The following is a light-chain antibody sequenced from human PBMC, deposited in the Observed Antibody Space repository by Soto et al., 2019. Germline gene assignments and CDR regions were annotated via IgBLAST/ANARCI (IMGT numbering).Light chain of an antibody. J-gene: IGLJ2*01. CDR3: SSFTISRNTVI. V-gene: IGLV2-14*01. CDR1: SSDVDGYNY. CDR2: DVN. Sequence: QSALTQPASVSGSPGQSITISCTGTSSDVDGYNYVSWYQYHPGKAPKLMIYDVNNRPSGVSNRFSGSKSGNTASLTISGLQAEDEADYYCSSFTISRNTVIFGGGTKLPS.